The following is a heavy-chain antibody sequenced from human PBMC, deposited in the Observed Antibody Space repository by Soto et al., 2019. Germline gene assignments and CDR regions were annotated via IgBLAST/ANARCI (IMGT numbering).Heavy chain of an antibody. V-gene: IGHV3-9*01. J-gene: IGHJ4*02. Sequence: GGSLRLSCVASGFSFDDFVMNWVRQRPGKGLEWVSSVSWNSGAKLYADSVKGRFAISRDSAKKSVYSQMNSLRPDGTAFYYCAKGVATAVPALDYWGQGTLVTVSS. CDR1: GFSFDDFV. CDR2: VSWNSGAK. CDR3: AKGVATAVPALDY. D-gene: IGHD2-21*02.